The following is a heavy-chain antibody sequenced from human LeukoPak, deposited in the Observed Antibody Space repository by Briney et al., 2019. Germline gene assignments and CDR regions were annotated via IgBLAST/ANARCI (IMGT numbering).Heavy chain of an antibody. CDR1: GFTSTSYW. D-gene: IGHD7-27*01. CDR2: INHDGTDK. V-gene: IGHV3-7*05. Sequence: GGSLRLSCAASGFTSTSYWMTWVRQDPGKGLHWVANINHDGTDKNYADSVKGRFTISRDNAKRSVFLQMNSLRAEDTGLYYCAREDWGPRFDPRGQGTLVTVSS. CDR3: AREDWGPRFDP. J-gene: IGHJ5*02.